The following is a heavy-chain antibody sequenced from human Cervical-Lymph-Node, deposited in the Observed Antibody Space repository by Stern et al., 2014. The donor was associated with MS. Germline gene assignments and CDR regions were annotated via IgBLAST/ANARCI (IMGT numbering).Heavy chain of an antibody. CDR3: ARETAYFGESYDAFDI. V-gene: IGHV4-59*01. D-gene: IGHD3-10*01. Sequence: VQLVESGPGLVKPSETLSLTCTVSGGSISGYYWSWIRQPPGKGLEWIGYRYDSGSPNYNPSLRSRVTISIDTSKMQFSLNLTSVTAADTAVYFCARETAYFGESYDAFDIWGQGTMVTVSS. CDR1: GGSISGYY. CDR2: RYDSGSP. J-gene: IGHJ3*02.